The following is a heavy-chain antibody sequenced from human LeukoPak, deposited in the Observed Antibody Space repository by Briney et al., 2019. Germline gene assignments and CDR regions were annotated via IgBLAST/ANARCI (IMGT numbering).Heavy chain of an antibody. CDR1: NDSISSGRYY. CDR2: IFPSGSA. D-gene: IGHD3/OR15-3a*01. V-gene: IGHV4-61*02. CDR3: ARQAPLDGDFDF. Sequence: SQTLSLTCTVSNDSISSGRYYWSWIRQPAGKGLEWIGRIFPSGSANYSPSLKSRVTISVDTSKNQFSLILNSVTAADTAVYYCARQAPLDGDFDFWGQGTLVTVSS. J-gene: IGHJ4*02.